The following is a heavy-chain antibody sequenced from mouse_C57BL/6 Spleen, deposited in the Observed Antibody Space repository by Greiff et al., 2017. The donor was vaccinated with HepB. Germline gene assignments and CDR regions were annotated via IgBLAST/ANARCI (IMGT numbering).Heavy chain of an antibody. CDR2: IWTGGGT. CDR3: ARKGLDSSGYVWFAY. D-gene: IGHD3-2*02. J-gene: IGHJ3*01. Sequence: VKLMESGPGLVAPSQSLSITCTVSGFSLTSYAISWVRQPPGKGLEWLGVIWTGGGTNYNSALKSRLSISKDNSKSQVFLKMNSLQTDDTARYYCARKGLDSSGYVWFAYWGQGTLVTVSA. V-gene: IGHV2-9-1*01. CDR1: GFSLTSYA.